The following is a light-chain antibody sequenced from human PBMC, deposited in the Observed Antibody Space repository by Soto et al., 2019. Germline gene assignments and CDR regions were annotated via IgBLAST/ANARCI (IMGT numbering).Light chain of an antibody. V-gene: IGKV1-27*01. CDR1: QGIGNY. J-gene: IGKJ3*01. CDR2: AAS. Sequence: DIQMTQSPSSLAASIGDRVTITCRASQGIGNYLAWYQQKPGRVPKLLMYAASTLQSGVPSRFSGGGSGTEFTLTISSLQPEDVATYYCQKCNSAPFTFGPGTKVDI. CDR3: QKCNSAPFT.